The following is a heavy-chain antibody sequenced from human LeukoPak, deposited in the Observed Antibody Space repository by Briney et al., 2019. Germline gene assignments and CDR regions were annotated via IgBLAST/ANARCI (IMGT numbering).Heavy chain of an antibody. D-gene: IGHD2-2*01. V-gene: IGHV4-34*01. CDR3: ARADIVVVPAATGGKDFDY. J-gene: IGHJ4*02. CDR2: INHSGST. CDR1: GGSFSGYY. Sequence: SETLSLTCAVYGGSFSGYYWSWIRQPPVKGLEWIGEINHSGSTNYNPSLKSRVTISVDTSKNQFSLKLSSVTAADTAVYYCARADIVVVPAATGGKDFDYWGQGTLVTVSS.